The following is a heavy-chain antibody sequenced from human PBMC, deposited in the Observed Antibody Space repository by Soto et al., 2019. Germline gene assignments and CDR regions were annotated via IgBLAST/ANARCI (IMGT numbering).Heavy chain of an antibody. CDR2: ISGSGGST. V-gene: IGHV3-23*01. J-gene: IGHJ5*02. D-gene: IGHD3-10*01. Sequence: GGSLRLSFAASGFTFSSHAMSWVRQAPGKGLEWVPAISGSGGSTYYADSVKGRFTISRDNSKNTLYLQMNSLRAEDTAVYYCAKGAMSGSGSGSLSKPNNWFDPWGQGTLVTVSS. CDR3: AKGAMSGSGSGSLSKPNNWFDP. CDR1: GFTFSSHA.